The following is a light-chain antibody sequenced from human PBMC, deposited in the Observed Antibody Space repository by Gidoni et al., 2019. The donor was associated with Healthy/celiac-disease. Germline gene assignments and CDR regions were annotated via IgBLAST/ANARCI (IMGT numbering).Light chain of an antibody. Sequence: VLTQSPATLSLSPGESATLSYRASQSVSSYLAWYQQKPGQAPRLLIYDASNRATGIPARFSVSGSGTDFTLTISSLEPEDFAVYYCQQRSNWPYTFGQGTKLEIK. CDR2: DAS. J-gene: IGKJ2*01. CDR3: QQRSNWPYT. CDR1: QSVSSY. V-gene: IGKV3-11*01.